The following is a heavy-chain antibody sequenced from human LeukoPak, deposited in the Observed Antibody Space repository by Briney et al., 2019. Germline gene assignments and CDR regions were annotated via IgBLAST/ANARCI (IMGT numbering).Heavy chain of an antibody. CDR3: ARSYDSSGYLPLGY. D-gene: IGHD3-22*01. V-gene: IGHV1-3*01. Sequence: ASVKVSCKASGYTFTSYAMHWVRQAPGQRLEWMGWINAGNGNTKYSQKFQGRVTITRDTSASTAYMELSSLRSEDTAVYYCARSYDSSGYLPLGYWGQGTLVTVSS. CDR1: GYTFTSYA. CDR2: INAGNGNT. J-gene: IGHJ4*02.